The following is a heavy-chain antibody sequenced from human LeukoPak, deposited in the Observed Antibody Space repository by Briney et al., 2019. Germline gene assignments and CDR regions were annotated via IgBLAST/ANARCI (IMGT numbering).Heavy chain of an antibody. CDR3: ARHRIGKYSIHY. V-gene: IGHV3-33*08. CDR1: GFSFSNFG. CDR2: ISDNGLRT. J-gene: IGHJ4*02. D-gene: IGHD2-15*01. Sequence: GGSLRLSCAASGFSFSNFGLNWVRQAPGKGLEWVAFISDNGLRTYYLESVKGLFTISRDDSKNTVYLQMNSLRVEDTAVSYCARHRIGKYSIHYWGQGTLVTVSS.